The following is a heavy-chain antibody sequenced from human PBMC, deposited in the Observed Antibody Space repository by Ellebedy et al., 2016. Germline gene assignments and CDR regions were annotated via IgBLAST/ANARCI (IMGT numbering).Heavy chain of an antibody. J-gene: IGHJ4*02. CDR3: ARIDLQMTTLAPFDY. D-gene: IGHD5-24*01. Sequence: GESLKISXKGSGYSFTSYWISWVRQMPGKGLEWMGRIDPSDSYTNYSPSFQGHVTISADKSISTAYLQWSSLKASDTAMYYCARIDLQMTTLAPFDYWGQGTLVTVSS. V-gene: IGHV5-10-1*01. CDR2: IDPSDSYT. CDR1: GYSFTSYW.